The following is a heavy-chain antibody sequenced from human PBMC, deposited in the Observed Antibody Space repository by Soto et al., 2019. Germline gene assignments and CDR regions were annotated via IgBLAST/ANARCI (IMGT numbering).Heavy chain of an antibody. CDR1: GDSVSSNSAA. CDR2: TYYRSKWYN. D-gene: IGHD6-13*01. V-gene: IGHV6-1*01. CDR3: ARGDLYSSSWYYYYLDV. Sequence: SQTLSLTCAISGDSVSSNSAAWNWIRQSPSRGLERLGRTYYRSKWYNDYAVSVKSRITINPDTSKNQFSLQLNSVTPEDTAVYYCARGDLYSSSWYYYYLDVWGKGTAVTVSS. J-gene: IGHJ6*03.